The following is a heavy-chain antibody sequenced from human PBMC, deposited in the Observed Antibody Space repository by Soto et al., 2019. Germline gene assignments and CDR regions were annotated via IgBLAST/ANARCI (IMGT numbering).Heavy chain of an antibody. CDR3: AREPVAGIWFDP. Sequence: ASVKVSCKASGYTFTSYGISWVRQAPGQGLEWMGWINSYNGNTNYAQKLQGRVTMTTDTSTSTAYTELRSLRSDDTAVYYCAREPVAGIWFDPWGQGTLVTVSS. CDR2: INSYNGNT. D-gene: IGHD6-19*01. CDR1: GYTFTSYG. V-gene: IGHV1-18*01. J-gene: IGHJ5*02.